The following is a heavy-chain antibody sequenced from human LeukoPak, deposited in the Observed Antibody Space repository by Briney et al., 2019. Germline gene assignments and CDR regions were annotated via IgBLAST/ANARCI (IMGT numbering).Heavy chain of an antibody. CDR3: ARLRGEMDPFDY. D-gene: IGHD3-10*01. Sequence: SETLSLTCTVTGGSISSYYWSWIRQPPGKGLEWIGYIYTSGSTNYNPSLKSRVTISVDTSKNQFSLKLSSVTAADTAVYYCARLRGEMDPFDYWGQGTLVTVSS. CDR2: IYTSGST. J-gene: IGHJ4*02. V-gene: IGHV4-4*09. CDR1: GGSISSYY.